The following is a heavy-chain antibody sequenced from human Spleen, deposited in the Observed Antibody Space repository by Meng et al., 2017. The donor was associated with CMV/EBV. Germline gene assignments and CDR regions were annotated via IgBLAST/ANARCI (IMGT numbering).Heavy chain of an antibody. CDR1: GFTFSSYG. Sequence: GESLKISFAASGFTFSSYGMHWVRQAPGKGLQWVSFIRYDGSNTYYADSVKGRFSISRDNSENTVFLQMNSLRAEDTAVYYCARVQVPAAVNYYYGMDVWGQGTTVTVSS. V-gene: IGHV3-30*02. CDR2: IRYDGSNT. J-gene: IGHJ6*02. CDR3: ARVQVPAAVNYYYGMDV. D-gene: IGHD2-2*01.